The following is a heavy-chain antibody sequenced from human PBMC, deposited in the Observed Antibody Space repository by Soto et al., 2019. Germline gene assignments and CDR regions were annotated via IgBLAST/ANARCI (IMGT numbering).Heavy chain of an antibody. CDR3: ARIWPDGNLPPYYFDS. V-gene: IGHV4-4*02. Sequence: SETLSLTCSVSGASITSHSWWSWVRQPPGKGLEWIGEVYHTGSTNYNSSLESRVTISVDKSKNQFSLTLNSVTAADTAVYFCARIWPDGNLPPYYFDSWGRGTLVTVSS. D-gene: IGHD4-17*01. J-gene: IGHJ4*02. CDR1: GASITSHSW. CDR2: VYHTGST.